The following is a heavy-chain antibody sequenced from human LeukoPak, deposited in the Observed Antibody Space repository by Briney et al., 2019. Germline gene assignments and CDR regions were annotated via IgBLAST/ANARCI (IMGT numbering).Heavy chain of an antibody. Sequence: GGSLRLSCAASGFSFSSYNMNWVRQAPGKGLVWVSRINSDGSSTSYADSVKGRFTISRDNAKNTLYLQMNSLRAEDTAVYYCATGIAAAGTDYWGQGTLVTVSS. CDR2: INSDGSST. CDR1: GFSFSSYN. D-gene: IGHD6-13*01. V-gene: IGHV3-74*01. J-gene: IGHJ4*02. CDR3: ATGIAAAGTDY.